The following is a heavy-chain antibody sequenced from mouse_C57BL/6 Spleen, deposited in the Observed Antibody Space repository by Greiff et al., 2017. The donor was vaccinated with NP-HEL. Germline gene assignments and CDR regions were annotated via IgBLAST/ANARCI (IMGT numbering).Heavy chain of an antibody. J-gene: IGHJ3*01. D-gene: IGHD1-1*01. CDR1: GYTFTDYY. Sequence: QVQLQQSGAELVRPGASVKLSCKASGYTFTDYYINWVKQRPGQGLEWIARIYPGSGNTYYNEKFKGKATLTAEKSSSTAYMQLSSLTSEDSAVYFCARGGYYGSSLAWFAYWGQGTLVTVSA. CDR3: ARGGYYGSSLAWFAY. CDR2: IYPGSGNT. V-gene: IGHV1-76*01.